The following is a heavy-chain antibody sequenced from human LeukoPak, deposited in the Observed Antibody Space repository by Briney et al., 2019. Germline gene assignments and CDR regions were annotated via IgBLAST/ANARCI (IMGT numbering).Heavy chain of an antibody. J-gene: IGHJ4*02. Sequence: GGSLRLSCAASGFTFSDYWMQWVRQAPGKGLEWVANINYHGNENNLLDSVKGRFTISRDNAKNSLFLQMNSLRVEDTAVYYCTRGDPDYWGLGTLVTVSS. CDR3: TRGDPDY. V-gene: IGHV3-7*01. CDR2: INYHGNEN. D-gene: IGHD2-21*02. CDR1: GFTFSDYW.